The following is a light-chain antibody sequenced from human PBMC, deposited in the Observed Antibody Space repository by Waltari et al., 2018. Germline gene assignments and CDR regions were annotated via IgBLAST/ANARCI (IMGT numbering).Light chain of an antibody. CDR3: QQRSAWPT. CDR1: QSVSSS. CDR2: DAS. J-gene: IGKJ4*01. Sequence: EIVFTQSPATLSLSPGERATLSCRASQSVSSSLGWYQQKPGQAPRLLIYDASNRATGIPARFSGSGSGTDFTLTISSLEPEDFAIYYCQQRSAWPTFGGGTKVEIK. V-gene: IGKV3-11*01.